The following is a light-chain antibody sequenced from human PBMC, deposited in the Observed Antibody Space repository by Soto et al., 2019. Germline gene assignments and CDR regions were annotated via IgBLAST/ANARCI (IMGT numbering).Light chain of an antibody. V-gene: IGKV1-39*01. J-gene: IGKJ1*01. CDR1: QSISRL. CDR2: EAS. Sequence: IQMTQSPATLSASVGDRVTITCRASQSISRLFTWYQQKPGKAPKPLIYEASSLQSGVPSRFSGSGSGTDFTLTISSLQPEDFATYYCQQSYSIYPTFGQGTKVDIK. CDR3: QQSYSIYPT.